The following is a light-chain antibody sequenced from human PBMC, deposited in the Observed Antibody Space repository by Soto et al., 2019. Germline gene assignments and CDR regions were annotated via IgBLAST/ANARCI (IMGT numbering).Light chain of an antibody. CDR2: KVF. Sequence: DIQMTQSPSTLSASVGDRVTITCQASQSVSSWLAWYQQKPGKAPKLLIYKVFSVESGVPLRFRGSGSGTESNLTISSLQPDDFANYYGQKYNRHSALMYVFGQGTKLEIK. CDR3: QKYNRHSALMYV. V-gene: IGKV1-5*03. J-gene: IGKJ2*01. CDR1: QSVSSW.